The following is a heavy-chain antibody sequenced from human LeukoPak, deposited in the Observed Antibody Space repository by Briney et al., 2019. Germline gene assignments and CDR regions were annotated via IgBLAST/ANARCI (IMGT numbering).Heavy chain of an antibody. CDR1: GGSVSSGSYY. J-gene: IGHJ5*02. Sequence: SETLSLTCTVSGGSVSSGSYYWSWIRQPPGKGLEWIGYIYYSGSTNYNPSLKSRVTISVDTSKNQFSLKLSSMTAADTAVYYCATSVSYGSGVTNWFDPWGQGTLVTGSS. CDR3: ATSVSYGSGVTNWFDP. V-gene: IGHV4-61*01. CDR2: IYYSGST. D-gene: IGHD3-10*01.